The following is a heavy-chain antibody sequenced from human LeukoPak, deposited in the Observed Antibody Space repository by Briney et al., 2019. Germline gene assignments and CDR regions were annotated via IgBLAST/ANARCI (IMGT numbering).Heavy chain of an antibody. CDR1: GFTFSHYS. Sequence: PGGSLRLSCVASGFTFSHYSIAWDRQAPGKGLEWVASISSSSNYIYYADSVKGRFTISRDNAKNSLYLQMNSLRAEDTAVYYCARDLDTLVRGAGGYWGQGTLVTASS. D-gene: IGHD3-10*01. CDR3: ARDLDTLVRGAGGY. J-gene: IGHJ4*02. CDR2: ISSSSNYI. V-gene: IGHV3-21*01.